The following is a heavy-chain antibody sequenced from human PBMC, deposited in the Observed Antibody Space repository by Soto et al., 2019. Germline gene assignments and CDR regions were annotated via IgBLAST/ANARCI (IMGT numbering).Heavy chain of an antibody. CDR2: TYYRSKWYS. J-gene: IGHJ4*02. Sequence: SQTLSLTCVIPGDSVSSNSATWNWIRQSPSRGLEWLGRTYYRSKWYSDCALSVKGRITINPDTSKNQFSLQLNSVSPEDTAVYYCVRDGSNDWDFDYWGQGTLVTVSS. CDR3: VRDGSNDWDFDY. V-gene: IGHV6-1*01. CDR1: GDSVSSNSAT. D-gene: IGHD3-9*01.